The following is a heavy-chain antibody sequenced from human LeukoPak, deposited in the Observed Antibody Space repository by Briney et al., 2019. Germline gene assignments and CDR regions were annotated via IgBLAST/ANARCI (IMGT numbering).Heavy chain of an antibody. Sequence: QPGGSLRLSCAASGFTFSSYVLHWVRQAPGKGLEWVAAISYDGSNKYYADSVKGRFTISRDNSKNTLYLQMNSLRAEDTAVYYCARESGTINDYWGQGTLVTVSS. CDR1: GFTFSSYV. J-gene: IGHJ4*02. CDR3: ARESGTINDY. V-gene: IGHV3-30*04. D-gene: IGHD1-14*01. CDR2: ISYDGSNK.